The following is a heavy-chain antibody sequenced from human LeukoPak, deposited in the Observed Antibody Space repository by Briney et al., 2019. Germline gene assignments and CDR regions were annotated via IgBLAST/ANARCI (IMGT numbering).Heavy chain of an antibody. D-gene: IGHD2-15*01. CDR3: ARVSCSGGACPFGSWFDP. Sequence: SETLSLTCTVSGGSITSGSYYWGWIRQPPGKGLEWIGSIYYSGSTYYNPSLKSRVTISVDTSNKLFSLKLSSVTAADTAVYYCARVSCSGGACPFGSWFDPWGRGTLVTVSS. V-gene: IGHV4-39*02. CDR2: IYYSGST. J-gene: IGHJ5*02. CDR1: GGSITSGSYY.